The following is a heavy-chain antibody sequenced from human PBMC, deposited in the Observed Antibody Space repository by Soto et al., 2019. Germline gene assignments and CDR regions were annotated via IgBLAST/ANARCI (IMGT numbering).Heavy chain of an antibody. D-gene: IGHD3-22*01. CDR2: IYYSGST. CDR3: ARVYYYDSSGPFDI. CDR1: GGSISSGGYY. V-gene: IGHV4-31*03. J-gene: IGHJ3*02. Sequence: SETLSLTCTVSGGSISSGGYYWSWIRQHPGKGLEWIGYIYYSGSTYYNPSLKSRVTISVDTSKNQFSLKLSSVTAADTAVYYCARVYYYDSSGPFDIWGQWTMVTFS.